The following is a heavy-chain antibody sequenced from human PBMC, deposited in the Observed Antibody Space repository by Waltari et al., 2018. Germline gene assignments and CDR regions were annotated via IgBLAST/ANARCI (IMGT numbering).Heavy chain of an antibody. D-gene: IGHD3-3*01. J-gene: IGHJ1*01. Sequence: QVQLQQWGAGLLKPSETLSLTCAVYGGSFSGYYWSWIRQPPGKGLEWIGEINHSGSTNYNPSLKRRVTISVDTSKNQFSLKLSSVTAADTAVYYCARAGPYYDFWSGYSTGYFQHWGQGTLVTVSS. V-gene: IGHV4-34*01. CDR3: ARAGPYYDFWSGYSTGYFQH. CDR1: GGSFSGYY. CDR2: INHSGST.